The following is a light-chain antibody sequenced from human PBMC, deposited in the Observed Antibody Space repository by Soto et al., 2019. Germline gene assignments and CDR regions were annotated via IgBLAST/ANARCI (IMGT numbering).Light chain of an antibody. CDR3: CSYTSSRTYV. J-gene: IGLJ1*01. CDR2: EVS. V-gene: IGLV2-14*01. Sequence: QSALTQPASVSGSPGQSITISCTGTSSDVGTYNYVSWYQHHPGKAPKLIIYEVSNRPSGVSNRFSGSKSGSTASLTISGLQAEDEADYYCCSYTSSRTYVFGTGTKVTVL. CDR1: SSDVGTYNY.